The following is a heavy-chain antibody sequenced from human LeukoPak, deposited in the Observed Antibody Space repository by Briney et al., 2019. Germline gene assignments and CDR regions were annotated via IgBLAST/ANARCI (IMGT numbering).Heavy chain of an antibody. J-gene: IGHJ6*03. V-gene: IGHV3-7*01. D-gene: IGHD2-21*02. CDR2: IKKDGSEN. CDR3: ARRGDYHYYYYMDV. CDR1: GFTFSSYW. Sequence: GGSLRLSCAASGFTFSSYWMSWVRQAPGKGLEWVANIKKDGSENYYVDSVKGRFTISRDNAKNSLYLQMNSLRAEDTAVYYCARRGDYHYYYYMDVWGKGTTVTISS.